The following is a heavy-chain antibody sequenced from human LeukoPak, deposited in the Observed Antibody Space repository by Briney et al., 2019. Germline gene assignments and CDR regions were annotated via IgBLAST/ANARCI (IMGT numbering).Heavy chain of an antibody. V-gene: IGHV3-30*04. CDR3: ARDQIHSSTSCLDY. CDR1: GFTFSSYA. CDR2: ISYDGSNK. D-gene: IGHD2-2*01. J-gene: IGHJ4*02. Sequence: GGSLRLSCAASGFTFSSYAMHWVRQAPGKGLEWVAVISYDGSNKYYADSVKGRFTISRDNSKNTLYLQMNSLRAEDTAVYYRARDQIHSSTSCLDYWGKGTLVTVSS.